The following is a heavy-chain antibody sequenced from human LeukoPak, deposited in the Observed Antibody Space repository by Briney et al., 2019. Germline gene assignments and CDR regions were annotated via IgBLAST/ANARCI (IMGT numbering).Heavy chain of an antibody. Sequence: GGSLRLSCAASGFIISDYYMSWVRQAPGKGLEWVSCISRSGSAMYYADSVKGRFTISRDNAKNSVYLQMNTLRAEDTAVYFCARDRRSTNSYEFDPWGQGTLVTVSS. CDR2: ISRSGSAM. D-gene: IGHD2-2*01. CDR1: GFIISDYY. V-gene: IGHV3-11*01. CDR3: ARDRRSTNSYEFDP. J-gene: IGHJ5*02.